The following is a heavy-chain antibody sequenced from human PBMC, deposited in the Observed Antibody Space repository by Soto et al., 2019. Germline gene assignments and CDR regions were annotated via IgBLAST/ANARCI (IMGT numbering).Heavy chain of an antibody. Sequence: XGFMRLTCAASCFPFNTYDIYWLRQAPGKGLQWVAQILYDGSKKHYADSVRGRFTITRDNSKNTVYLQTDRLRVDDTAMYYCVRDLTHMADNWGQETMVTVSS. CDR3: VRDLTHMADN. CDR1: CFPFNTYD. V-gene: IGHV3-30*03. CDR2: ILYDGSKK. J-gene: IGHJ4*01. D-gene: IGHD3-9*01.